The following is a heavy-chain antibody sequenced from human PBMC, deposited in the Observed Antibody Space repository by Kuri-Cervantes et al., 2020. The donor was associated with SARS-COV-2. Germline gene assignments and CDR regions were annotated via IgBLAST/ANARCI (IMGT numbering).Heavy chain of an antibody. CDR3: ARRAYGEQVDYYYMDV. D-gene: IGHD4-17*01. CDR1: GYSFTTCW. V-gene: IGHV5-51*01. J-gene: IGHJ6*03. Sequence: GGSMRPSCKGSGYSFTTCWIGWVRQMPGKGLEWMGIIYPGDSDTRYSPSFQGQVTISADKSISTAFLQWSSLKASDTAIYYCARRAYGEQVDYYYMDVWGKGTTVTVSS. CDR2: IYPGDSDT.